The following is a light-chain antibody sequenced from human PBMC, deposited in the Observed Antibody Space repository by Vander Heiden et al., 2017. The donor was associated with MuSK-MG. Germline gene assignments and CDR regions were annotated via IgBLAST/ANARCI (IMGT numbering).Light chain of an antibody. Sequence: YALTQPASASGSPGQSITVSCSGTSSDVGSSYLVSSYQKPPGKAPRLIIYEGTRRPSGISNRFSGSRSGNTAFLTISGRQAEDEADYYCCTHAGTSTHVIFGGGTKVTVL. CDR3: CTHAGTSTHVI. V-gene: IGLV2-23*01. J-gene: IGLJ2*01. CDR2: EGT. CDR1: SSDVGSSYL.